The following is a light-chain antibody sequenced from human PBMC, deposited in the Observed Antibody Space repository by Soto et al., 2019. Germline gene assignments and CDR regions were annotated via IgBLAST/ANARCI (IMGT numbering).Light chain of an antibody. CDR1: QSVNFY. J-gene: IGKJ5*01. CDR2: DAS. CDR3: QQYNNWPFS. V-gene: IGKV3D-15*01. Sequence: EIVMTQSPATLSVSPGERATLSCRASQSVNFYLAWYQQKPGQAPRLLISDASSRATDVPDRFSGSGSETDFTLTISGLRSEDSAVYFCQQYNNWPFSFDQGTRLEIK.